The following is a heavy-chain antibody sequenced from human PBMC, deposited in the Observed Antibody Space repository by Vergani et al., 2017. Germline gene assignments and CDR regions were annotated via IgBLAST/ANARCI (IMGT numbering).Heavy chain of an antibody. CDR3: AKVDSRGWYAPYYGMDV. V-gene: IGHV3-23*01. J-gene: IGHJ6*02. CDR2: ISVSGGST. CDR1: GFTFSSYA. Sequence: EVQLLESGGGLVQPGGSLRLSCAASGFTFSSYAMSWVRQAPGKGLEWVSAISVSGGSTYYADSVKGRFTISRDNSKNTLYLQMNSLRAEDTAVYYCAKVDSRGWYAPYYGMDVWGQGTTVTVSS. D-gene: IGHD6-19*01.